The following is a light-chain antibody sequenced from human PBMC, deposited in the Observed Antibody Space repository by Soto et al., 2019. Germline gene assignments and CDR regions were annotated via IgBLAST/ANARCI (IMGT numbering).Light chain of an antibody. CDR3: CSYAGNSEV. J-gene: IGLJ1*01. CDR2: EVT. CDR1: SGDVGSYNL. Sequence: QSALTQPASVSGSPGQSITIPCTGTSGDVGSYNLVSWYQQHPGKAPKLLIYEVTERPSGVSNRFSGSKSGNTGSLTISGLQPDDEADYYCCSYAGNSEVFGTGTKLTVL. V-gene: IGLV2-23*02.